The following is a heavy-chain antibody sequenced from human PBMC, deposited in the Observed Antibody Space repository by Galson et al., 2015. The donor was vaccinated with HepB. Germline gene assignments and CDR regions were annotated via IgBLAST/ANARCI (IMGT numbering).Heavy chain of an antibody. CDR2: IYPGDSDT. CDR3: ARHPREDGTIFGELNYYYYYMDV. CDR1: GYSFTSYW. D-gene: IGHD3-3*01. V-gene: IGHV5-51*01. J-gene: IGHJ6*03. Sequence: QSGAEVKKPGESLKISCKGSGYSFTSYWIGWVRQMPGKGLEWMGIIYPGDSDTRYSPSFQGQVTIPADKSISTAYLQWSSLKASDTAMYYCARHPREDGTIFGELNYYYYYMDVWGKGTTVTVSS.